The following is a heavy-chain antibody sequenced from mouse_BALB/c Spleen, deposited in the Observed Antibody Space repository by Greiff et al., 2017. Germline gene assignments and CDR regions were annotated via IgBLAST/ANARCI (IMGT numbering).Heavy chain of an antibody. CDR3: AKGNYYGSSHWYFDV. Sequence: QVQLKQSGAELVRPGTSVKISCKASGYTFTNYWLGWVKQRPGHGLEWIGDIYPGGGYTNYNEKFKGKATLTADTSSSTAYMQLSSLTSEDSAVYFCAKGNYYGSSHWYFDVWGAGTTVTVSS. J-gene: IGHJ1*01. CDR2: IYPGGGYT. V-gene: IGHV1-63*02. D-gene: IGHD1-1*01. CDR1: GYTFTNYW.